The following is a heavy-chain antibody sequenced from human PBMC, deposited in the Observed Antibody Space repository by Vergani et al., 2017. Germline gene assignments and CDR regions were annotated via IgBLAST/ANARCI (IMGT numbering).Heavy chain of an antibody. V-gene: IGHV3-64*04. J-gene: IGHJ4*02. CDR1: GFTFSSYA. CDR3: ARPDCSSTSCALDY. D-gene: IGHD2-2*01. CDR2: ISSNGGST. Sequence: VQLVESGGGLVQPGGSLRLSCSASGFTFSSYAMHWVRQAPGKGLEYVSAISSNGGSTYYADSVKGRFTISRDNAKNSLYLQMNSLRAEDTAVYYCARPDCSSTSCALDYWGQGTLVTVSS.